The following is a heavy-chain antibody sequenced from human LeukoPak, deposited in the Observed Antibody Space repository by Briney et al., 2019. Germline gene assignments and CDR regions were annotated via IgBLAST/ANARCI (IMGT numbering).Heavy chain of an antibody. J-gene: IGHJ3*02. CDR3: AKDNYDILTGSQAFDI. Sequence: GGSLRLSCAASGAIFTNYGMTWVRQAPGKGLEWVSAISGSGGSTYYADSVKGRFAISRDNSKNTLYLQMNSLRAEDTAVYYCAKDNYDILTGSQAFDIWGQGTMVTVSS. CDR1: GAIFTNYG. V-gene: IGHV3-23*01. CDR2: ISGSGGST. D-gene: IGHD3-9*01.